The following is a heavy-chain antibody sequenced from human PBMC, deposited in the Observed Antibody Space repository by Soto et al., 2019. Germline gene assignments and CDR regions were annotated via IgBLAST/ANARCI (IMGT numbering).Heavy chain of an antibody. V-gene: IGHV1-69*02. Sequence: SVKVSCKASGGSFSSYTISWVRQAPGQGLEWMGRIIPILGIANYAQKFQGRVTITADKSTSTAYMELSSLRSEDTAVYYCARAHMVRGVIPFDYWGQGTLVTVSS. J-gene: IGHJ4*02. CDR1: GGSFSSYT. CDR2: IIPILGIA. CDR3: ARAHMVRGVIPFDY. D-gene: IGHD3-10*01.